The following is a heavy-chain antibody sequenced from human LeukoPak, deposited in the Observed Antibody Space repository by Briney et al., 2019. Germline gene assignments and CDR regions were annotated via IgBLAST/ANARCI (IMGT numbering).Heavy chain of an antibody. CDR1: RYTFTSYD. CDR3: ARGGWQLVREWYFDL. CDR2: INPSGGST. V-gene: IGHV1-46*01. J-gene: IGHJ2*01. D-gene: IGHD6-6*01. Sequence: ASVKVSCKASRYTFTSYDINWVRQAPGQGLEWMGIINPSGGSTSYAQKSQGRVTMTRDTSTSTVYMELSSLRSEDTAVYYCARGGWQLVREWYFDLWGRGTLVTVSS.